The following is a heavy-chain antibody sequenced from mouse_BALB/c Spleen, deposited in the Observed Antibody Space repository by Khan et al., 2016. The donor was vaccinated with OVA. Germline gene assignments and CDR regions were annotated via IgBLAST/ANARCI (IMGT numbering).Heavy chain of an antibody. J-gene: IGHJ4*01. CDR2: ISYGGST. CDR3: ARNNYYGYAMDY. Sequence: VQLKESGPGLVKPSQSLSLTCTVTGYSITSDYAWDWIRQFPGNKLEWMGYISYGGSTSYNPSLKSRISITRDTSKNQFFLQLNSVTTEDTATYYCARNNYYGYAMDYWGQGTSVTVSA. CDR1: GYSITSDYA. V-gene: IGHV3-2*02. D-gene: IGHD1-1*01.